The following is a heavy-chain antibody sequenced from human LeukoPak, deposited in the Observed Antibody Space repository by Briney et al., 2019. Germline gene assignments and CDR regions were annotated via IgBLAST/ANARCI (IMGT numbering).Heavy chain of an antibody. J-gene: IGHJ5*02. CDR1: GYTFTVYY. D-gene: IGHD3-22*01. CDR2: INPNSGGT. V-gene: IGHV1-2*06. CDR3: ARDGRYYYDSGGFDP. Sequence: RASVKVSCKASGYTFTVYYMHWVRQAPGQGLEWMGRINPNSGGTNYAQKFQGRVTMTRDTSISTAYMELSRLRSDDTAVYYCARDGRYYYDSGGFDPWGQGTLVTVS.